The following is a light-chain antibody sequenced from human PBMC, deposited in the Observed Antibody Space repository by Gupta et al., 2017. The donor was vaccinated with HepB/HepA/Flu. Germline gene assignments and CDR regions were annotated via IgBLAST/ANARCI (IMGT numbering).Light chain of an antibody. J-gene: IGLJ3*02. V-gene: IGLV2-14*03. CDR1: GSDIGDYNY. Sequence: QSALTQPSSVSGSPGQSITISCPGTGSDIGDYNYVCWYQQHPGQAPKLMIYDVTKRPSGVSNRFSGSKSGNTASLTISGLQAEDEADYYCSSYTTSSTWVFGGGTKLTVL. CDR3: SSYTTSSTWV. CDR2: DVT.